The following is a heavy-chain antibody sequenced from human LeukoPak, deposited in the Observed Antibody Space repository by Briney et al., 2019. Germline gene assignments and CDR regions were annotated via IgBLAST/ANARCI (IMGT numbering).Heavy chain of an antibody. CDR3: AHRGSLQNHFDY. Sequence: SGPTLVNPTQTLTLTCTFSGFSLSTRKVSVGWIRQPPGKALEWLALIYWDDDKRYSPSLKSRLTITKDTSKNQVVLTMTNMDPVDTATYYCAHRGSLQNHFDYWGQGTLVTVSS. J-gene: IGHJ4*02. D-gene: IGHD2-15*01. CDR2: IYWDDDK. V-gene: IGHV2-5*02. CDR1: GFSLSTRKVS.